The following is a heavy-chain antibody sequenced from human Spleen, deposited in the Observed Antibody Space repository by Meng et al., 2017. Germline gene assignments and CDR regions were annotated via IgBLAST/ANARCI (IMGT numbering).Heavy chain of an antibody. CDR3: ATSERTTLLFDY. V-gene: IGHV3-53*01. CDR2: IYSDGGT. CDR1: GFTVDSNY. J-gene: IGHJ4*02. Sequence: EVQLVESGGGLIQPGGSLRLSCAASGFTVDSNYMSWVRQAPGKGLEWVSVIYSDGGTSYADSVKGRFTISRDNFKNTLYLQMNSLRAEDTAVYYCATSERTTLLFDYWGQGTLVTVSS. D-gene: IGHD1-1*01.